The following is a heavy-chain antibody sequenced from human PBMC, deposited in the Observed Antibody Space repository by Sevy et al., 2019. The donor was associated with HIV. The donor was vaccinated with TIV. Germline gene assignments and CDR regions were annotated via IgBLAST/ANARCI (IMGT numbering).Heavy chain of an antibody. J-gene: IGHJ5*02. CDR1: GFTFDDYA. CDR3: AKADSSSLYRALGWFDP. Sequence: GGSLRLSCAASGFTFDDYAMHWVRQAPGKGLEWVSGISWNSGSIGYADSVKGRFTISRDNAKNSLYLQMNSLRAEDTALYYCAKADSSSLYRALGWFDPWGQGTLVTYSS. V-gene: IGHV3-9*01. D-gene: IGHD6-13*01. CDR2: ISWNSGSI.